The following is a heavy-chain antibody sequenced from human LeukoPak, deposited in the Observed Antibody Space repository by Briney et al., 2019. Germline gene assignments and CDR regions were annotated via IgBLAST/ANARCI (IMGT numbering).Heavy chain of an antibody. CDR3: AREPSVGGTLAWGPKQRYSGMDV. D-gene: IGHD2-15*01. J-gene: IGHJ6*02. CDR1: GFVFLYYC. Sequence: GWSLRLSCPASGFVFLYYCMHWVRQAPGKGLEWVAFRSSLASEKKYAESVKGRFTISRDSSREALYLQMDSLRAEDTAGYYCAREPSVGGTLAWGPKQRYSGMDVWGQGNTVTVSS. CDR2: RSSLASEK. V-gene: IGHV3-30*03.